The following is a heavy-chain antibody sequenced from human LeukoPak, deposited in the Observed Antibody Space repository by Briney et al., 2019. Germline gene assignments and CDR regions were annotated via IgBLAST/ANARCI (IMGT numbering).Heavy chain of an antibody. V-gene: IGHV3-23*01. CDR1: GFTFSSYA. J-gene: IGHJ4*02. D-gene: IGHD6-19*01. Sequence: GGSLRLSRAASGFTFSSYAMSWVRQAPGKGLEWVSAISGSGGSTYYADSVKGRFTISRDNSKNTLYLQMNSLRAEDTAVYYCAKDAQLYSSGWYYFDYWGQGTLVTVSS. CDR2: ISGSGGST. CDR3: AKDAQLYSSGWYYFDY.